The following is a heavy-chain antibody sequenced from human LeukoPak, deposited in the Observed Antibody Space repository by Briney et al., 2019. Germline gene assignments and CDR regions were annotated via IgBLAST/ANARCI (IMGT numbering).Heavy chain of an antibody. D-gene: IGHD3-22*01. CDR1: GFTFSSYS. V-gene: IGHV3-21*01. J-gene: IGHJ4*02. Sequence: PGGSLRLSCAASGFTFSSYSMNWVRQAPGKGLEWVSSISSSSSYIYYADSVKGRFTISRDNAKNSLYLQMNSLRAEDTAVYYCARAPAYYYDSGGSILDYWGQGTLVTVSS. CDR3: ARAPAYYYDSGGSILDY. CDR2: ISSSSSYI.